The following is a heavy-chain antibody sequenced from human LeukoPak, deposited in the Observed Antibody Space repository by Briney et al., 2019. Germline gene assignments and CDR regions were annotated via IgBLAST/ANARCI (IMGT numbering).Heavy chain of an antibody. J-gene: IGHJ4*02. Sequence: GGSLRLSCAASGFTFSSYAMHWVRQAPGKGLEWVAVISYDGSNKYYADSVKGRFTISRDNSKNTLYLQMNSLRAEDTAVYYCARDAYCGGGSCYSGLDYWGQGTLVTVAS. CDR2: ISYDGSNK. D-gene: IGHD2-15*01. CDR1: GFTFSSYA. V-gene: IGHV3-30*04. CDR3: ARDAYCGGGSCYSGLDY.